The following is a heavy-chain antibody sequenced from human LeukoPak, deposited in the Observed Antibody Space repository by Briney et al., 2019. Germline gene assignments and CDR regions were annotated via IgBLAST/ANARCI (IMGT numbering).Heavy chain of an antibody. J-gene: IGHJ4*02. CDR3: AKAATSYYGDYDPPFFDY. CDR1: GFTFDDYA. CDR2: ISWNSGSI. Sequence: PGRSLRLSCAASGFTFDDYAMHWVRQAPGKGLEWVSGISWNSGSIGYADSVKGRFTISRDNAKNSLYLQMNSLRAEDTALYYCAKAATSYYGDYDPPFFDYWGQGTLVTVSS. V-gene: IGHV3-9*01. D-gene: IGHD4-17*01.